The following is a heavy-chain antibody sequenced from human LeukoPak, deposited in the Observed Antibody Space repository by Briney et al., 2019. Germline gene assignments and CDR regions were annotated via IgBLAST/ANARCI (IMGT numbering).Heavy chain of an antibody. D-gene: IGHD3-10*01. CDR1: GFTFSSYA. Sequence: PGGSLRLSCAASGFTFSSYAMHWVRQAPGKGLEWVAVISYDGSNKYYADSVKGRFTISRDNSKNTLHLQMNSLRAEDTAVYYCASPPGSTTQSAIWGQGTMVTVSS. V-gene: IGHV3-30-3*01. CDR2: ISYDGSNK. CDR3: ASPPGSTTQSAI. J-gene: IGHJ3*02.